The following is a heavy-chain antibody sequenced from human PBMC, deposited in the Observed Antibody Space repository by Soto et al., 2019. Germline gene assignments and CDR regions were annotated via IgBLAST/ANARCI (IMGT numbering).Heavy chain of an antibody. J-gene: IGHJ6*02. CDR3: AREDDYNYRYFNYGLDV. CDR2: ISFDGDKR. Sequence: GGSLRLSCAASGFTFKNYALHWVRQAPGKGLEWVAVISFDGDKRYYADSVKARFTISRDNFRNTLYLQMNNLRVEDAALYFCAREDDYNYRYFNYGLDVWGPGTRVTVSS. V-gene: IGHV3-30-3*01. D-gene: IGHD5-12*01. CDR1: GFTFKNYA.